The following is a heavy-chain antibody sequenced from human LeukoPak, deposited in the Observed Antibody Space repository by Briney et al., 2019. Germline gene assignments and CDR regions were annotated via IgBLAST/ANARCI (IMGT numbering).Heavy chain of an antibody. V-gene: IGHV4-59*08. D-gene: IGHD3-22*01. CDR1: GGSITSYY. CDR2: IYYTGST. J-gene: IGHJ4*02. CDR3: ASSYYYDGTRYFDY. Sequence: SETLSLTCTVSGGSITSYYWTWIRQPPGKGLEGIGYIYYTGSTKSNPSLKSRVTISLDMSKNQFSLKLSSVTAADTAIYYCASSYYYDGTRYFDYWGLGTLVTVSS.